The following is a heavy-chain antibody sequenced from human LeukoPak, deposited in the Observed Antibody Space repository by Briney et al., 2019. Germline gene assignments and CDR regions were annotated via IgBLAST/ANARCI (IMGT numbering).Heavy chain of an antibody. CDR2: IYHSGST. CDR3: ARPGEYSSSSEGWFDP. V-gene: IGHV4-38-2*01. J-gene: IGHJ5*02. Sequence: SETLSPTCAVSGYSISSGYYWGWIRQPPGKGLEWIGSIYHSGSTYYNPSLKSRVTISVDTSKNQFSLKLSSVTAADTAVYYCARPGEYSSSSEGWFDPWGQGTLVTVSS. CDR1: GYSISSGYY. D-gene: IGHD6-6*01.